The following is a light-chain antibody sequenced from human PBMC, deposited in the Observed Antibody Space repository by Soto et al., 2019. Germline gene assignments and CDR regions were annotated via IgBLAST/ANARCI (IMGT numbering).Light chain of an antibody. CDR2: EVS. J-gene: IGLJ1*01. Sequence: QSALTQPASVSGSPGQSITISCTGTSSDVGGYNYVSWYQQHPGKAPKLMIYEVSNRPSGVSNRFSGSKSGNTASLTISGLQAEDEADYYCSSYTSSSPHVFGTGTMLTVL. CDR1: SSDVGGYNY. V-gene: IGLV2-14*01. CDR3: SSYTSSSPHV.